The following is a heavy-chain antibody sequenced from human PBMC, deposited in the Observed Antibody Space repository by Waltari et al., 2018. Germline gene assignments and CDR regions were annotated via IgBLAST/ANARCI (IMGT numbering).Heavy chain of an antibody. CDR2: IDHSGVT. CDR1: GGSFSGYY. CDR3: ALSRYGLASPKFDP. V-gene: IGHV4-34*02. D-gene: IGHD4-17*01. J-gene: IGHJ5*02. Sequence: QVQVQQWGAGLVTPSETLSLPCAVYGGSFSGYYWSCLRQPPGKALEWIGEIDHSGVTNYNPSLTSRATISVDTSRNQLSLKLTSVTAADTAIYYCALSRYGLASPKFDPWGQGTLVTVSS.